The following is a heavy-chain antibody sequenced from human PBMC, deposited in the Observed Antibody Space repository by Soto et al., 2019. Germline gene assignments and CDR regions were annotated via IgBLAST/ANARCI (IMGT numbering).Heavy chain of an antibody. V-gene: IGHV3-23*01. J-gene: IGHJ6*02. CDR1: GFTFSSYA. CDR2: ISGSGGST. Sequence: GGSLRLSCAASGFTFSSYAISWVRQAPGKGLEWVSAISGSGGSTYYADSVKGRFTISRDNSKNTLYLQMNSLRAEDTAVYYCAKDAGYYYYYYGMDVWGQGTTVTVSS. CDR3: AKDAGYYYYYYGMDV.